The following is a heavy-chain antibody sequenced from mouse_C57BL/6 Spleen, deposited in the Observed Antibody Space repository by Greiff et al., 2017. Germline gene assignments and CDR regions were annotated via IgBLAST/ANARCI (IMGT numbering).Heavy chain of an antibody. D-gene: IGHD1-1*01. Sequence: DVKLVESGTVLARPGASVKMSCKTSGYTFTSYWMHWVKQRPGQGLEWIGAIYPGNSDTSYNQKFKGKAKLTAVTSASTAYMELSSLTNEDSAVYYCTIITTVVAHYFDYWGQGTTLTVSS. CDR1: GYTFTSYW. J-gene: IGHJ2*01. V-gene: IGHV1-5*01. CDR2: IYPGNSDT. CDR3: TIITTVVAHYFDY.